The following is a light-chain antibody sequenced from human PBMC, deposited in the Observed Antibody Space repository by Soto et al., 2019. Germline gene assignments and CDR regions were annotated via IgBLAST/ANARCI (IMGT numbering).Light chain of an antibody. CDR2: EVT. V-gene: IGLV2-8*01. CDR3: SSHGGANNFYV. J-gene: IGLJ1*01. Sequence: QSVLTQPASVSGSPGQSITISCTGTSSDIGSYNYVSWYQQHPGKVPKLMIYEVTKRPSGVPDRFSGSKSGNTASLTVSGLQAEDEADYYCSSHGGANNFYVFGTGTKVTVL. CDR1: SSDIGSYNY.